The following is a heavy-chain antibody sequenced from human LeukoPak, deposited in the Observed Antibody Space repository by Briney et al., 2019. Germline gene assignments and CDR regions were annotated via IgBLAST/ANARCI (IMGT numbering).Heavy chain of an antibody. Sequence: GGSLRLSCAASGFTFSSYAMSWVRQAPGKGLEWVSAISGSGGSTYYADSVKGRFTISRDNSKNTLYLQMNSLRAEDTAVYYCASLSGSYFWDQTYYFDYRGQGTLVTVSS. CDR3: ASLSGSYFWDQTYYFDY. D-gene: IGHD1-26*01. CDR2: ISGSGGST. CDR1: GFTFSSYA. V-gene: IGHV3-23*01. J-gene: IGHJ4*02.